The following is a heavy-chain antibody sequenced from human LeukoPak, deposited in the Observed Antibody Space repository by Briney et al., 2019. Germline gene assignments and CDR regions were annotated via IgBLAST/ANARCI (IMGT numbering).Heavy chain of an antibody. J-gene: IGHJ4*02. V-gene: IGHV4-39*07. Sequence: SETLSLTCTVSGGSISSSSYYWGWIRQPPGKGLEWIGSIYYSGSTYYNPSLKSRVTISVDTSKNQFSLKLSSVTAADTAAYYCARKDIVATIDIFDYWGQGTLVTVSS. CDR1: GGSISSSSYY. D-gene: IGHD5-12*01. CDR2: IYYSGST. CDR3: ARKDIVATIDIFDY.